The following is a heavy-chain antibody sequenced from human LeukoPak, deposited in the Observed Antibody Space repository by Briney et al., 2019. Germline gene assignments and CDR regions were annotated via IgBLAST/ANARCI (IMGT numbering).Heavy chain of an antibody. J-gene: IGHJ5*02. CDR1: GGPISSYY. D-gene: IGHD4-11*01. CDR3: ARKAPSTVTPDNWFDP. V-gene: IGHV4-59*01. CDR2: IYYSGST. Sequence: SETLSLTCTVSGGPISSYYWSWIRQPPGKGLEWIGYIYYSGSTNYNPSLKSRVTISVDTSKNQFSLKLSSVTAADTAVYYCARKAPSTVTPDNWFDPWGQGTLVTVSS.